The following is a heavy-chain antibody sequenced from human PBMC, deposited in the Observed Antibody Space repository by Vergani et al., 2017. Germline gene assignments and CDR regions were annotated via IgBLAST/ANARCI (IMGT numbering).Heavy chain of an antibody. V-gene: IGHV1-46*01. Sequence: QVQLVQSGAEVKKPGASVKVSCKASGYTFTSYYMHWVRQAPGQGLEWMGIINPSGGSTSYAQKFQGRVTMTRDTSTSTVYMELSSLRSEDTAVYYCARGVVPASWYYYYMDVWGKGTTVTVSS. D-gene: IGHD2-2*01. CDR3: ARGVVPASWYYYYMDV. J-gene: IGHJ6*03. CDR2: INPSGGST. CDR1: GYTFTSYY.